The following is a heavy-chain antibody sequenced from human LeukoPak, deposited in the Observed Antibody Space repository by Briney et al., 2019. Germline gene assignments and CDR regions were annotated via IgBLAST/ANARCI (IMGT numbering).Heavy chain of an antibody. D-gene: IGHD6-13*01. CDR3: ARGTGIAAAVTSLFQY. CDR2: INTSGGST. Sequence: ASVKVSCKASGYTFTGYYMHWERQAPGQGLEWMGVINTSGGSTSYAQKFQGRVTMTRDTSTSTVYMELSSLRSEDTAVYYCARGTGIAAAVTSLFQYWGQGTLVTVSS. V-gene: IGHV1-46*01. CDR1: GYTFTGYY. J-gene: IGHJ1*01.